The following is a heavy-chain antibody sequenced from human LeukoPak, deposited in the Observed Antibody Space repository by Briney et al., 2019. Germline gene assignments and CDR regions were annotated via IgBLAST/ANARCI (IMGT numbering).Heavy chain of an antibody. D-gene: IGHD6-13*01. Sequence: QPGRSLRLSCAASGFTVSSNYMSWVRQAPGKGLEWVSVIYNDGSTFYADSVRGRFTVSRDNSKNTLYLQMNSLRAEDTAVYYCARGYSSPDYWGQGTLVTVSS. CDR3: ARGYSSPDY. J-gene: IGHJ4*02. V-gene: IGHV3-66*01. CDR2: IYNDGST. CDR1: GFTVSSNY.